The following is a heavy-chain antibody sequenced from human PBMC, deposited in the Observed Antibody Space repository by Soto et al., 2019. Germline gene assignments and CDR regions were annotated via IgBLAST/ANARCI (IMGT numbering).Heavy chain of an antibody. J-gene: IGHJ3*02. Sequence: QLHLVQSGAVVKKPGASVTVSCSASGYPVTAYYMHWVRQAPGRGLEWMGGVNPATGAAKYTQTFQGRATMTRDASTRTVFMELSGLASGDTAVFYGARGGGVGVAGSAAFDMWGQGTLVTVSS. V-gene: IGHV1-2*02. D-gene: IGHD3-3*01. CDR2: VNPATGAA. CDR3: ARGGGVGVAGSAAFDM. CDR1: GYPVTAYY.